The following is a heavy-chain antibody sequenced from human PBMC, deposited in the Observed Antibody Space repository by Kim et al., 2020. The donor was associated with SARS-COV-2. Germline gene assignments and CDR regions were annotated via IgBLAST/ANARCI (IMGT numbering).Heavy chain of an antibody. Sequence: SETLSLTCTVSGDSISYYYCSWIRQPPGKGLECIGYIYYSGSTNYNPSLKSRVTISVDTSKNQFSLELTSVPAEDTAVYYCARSEGRSSWHQFDHWGQGTLVTVSS. CDR3: ARSEGRSSWHQFDH. CDR1: GDSISYYY. D-gene: IGHD6-13*01. CDR2: IYYSGST. J-gene: IGHJ4*02. V-gene: IGHV4-59*01.